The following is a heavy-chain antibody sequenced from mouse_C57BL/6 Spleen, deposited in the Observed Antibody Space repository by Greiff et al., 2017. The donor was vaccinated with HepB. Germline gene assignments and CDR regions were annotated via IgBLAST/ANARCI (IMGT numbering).Heavy chain of an antibody. J-gene: IGHJ4*01. CDR1: GFTFTDYY. Sequence: EVQLQESGGGLVQPGGSLSLSCAASGFTFTDYYMSWVRQPPGKALEWLGFIRNKANGYTTEYSASVKGRFTISRDNSQSILYLQMNALRAEDSATYYCARYWDYDGRDYYAMDYWGQGTSVTVSS. CDR2: IRNKANGYTT. V-gene: IGHV7-3*01. D-gene: IGHD2-4*01. CDR3: ARYWDYDGRDYYAMDY.